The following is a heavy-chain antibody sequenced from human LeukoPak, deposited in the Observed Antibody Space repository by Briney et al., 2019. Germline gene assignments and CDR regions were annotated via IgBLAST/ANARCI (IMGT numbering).Heavy chain of an antibody. Sequence: GGSLRLSCAASGFTVSSNFLSWVRQAPGKGLEWVSVIYSGGSTYYTDSVKGRFTISRDISKNTLYLQMNSLRAEDTAVYYCAREILPSYAFDIWGQGTTVTVSS. D-gene: IGHD2/OR15-2a*01. J-gene: IGHJ3*02. CDR3: AREILPSYAFDI. CDR2: IYSGGST. CDR1: GFTVSSNF. V-gene: IGHV3-66*01.